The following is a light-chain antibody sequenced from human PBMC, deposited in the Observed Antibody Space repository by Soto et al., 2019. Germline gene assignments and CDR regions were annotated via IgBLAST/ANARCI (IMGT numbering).Light chain of an antibody. CDR1: SSNIGSNY. CDR2: SNN. CDR3: AAWDDSLSGPV. J-gene: IGLJ2*01. V-gene: IGLV1-47*02. Sequence: QSLLTQPPSASGTPGQRVTISCSGSSSNIGSNYVYWYQQLPGTAPKLLIYSNNQRPSGVPDRFSGSKSGTSASLAISGLRSEDEADYYCAAWDDSLSGPVFGGGTKVTVL.